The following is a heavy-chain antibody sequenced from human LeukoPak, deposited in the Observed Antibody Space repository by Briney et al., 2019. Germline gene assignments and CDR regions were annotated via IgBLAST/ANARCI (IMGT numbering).Heavy chain of an antibody. V-gene: IGHV3-23*01. CDR2: ISGSGGST. CDR3: AKMKLERRAVFDY. D-gene: IGHD1-1*01. J-gene: IGHJ4*02. Sequence: PGRSLRLSCAASGFTFSSYAMSWVRQAPGKGLEWVSAISGSGGSTYYADSVKGRFTISRDNSKNTLYLQMNSLRAEDTAVYYCAKMKLERRAVFDYWGQGTLVTVSS. CDR1: GFTFSSYA.